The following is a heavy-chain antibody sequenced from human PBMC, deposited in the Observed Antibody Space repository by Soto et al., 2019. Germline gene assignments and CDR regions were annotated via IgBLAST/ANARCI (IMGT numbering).Heavy chain of an antibody. CDR2: TYYRSKWYN. D-gene: IGHD3-22*01. J-gene: IGHJ3*02. V-gene: IGHV6-1*01. Sequence: SQTLSLTCAISGDSVSSNSAAWNWIRQSPSRGLEWLGRTYYRSKWYNDYAVSVKSRITINPDTSKNQFSLQLNSVTPEDTAVDYCAREFMIVVVITNQGDAFDIWGQGTMVTVSS. CDR3: AREFMIVVVITNQGDAFDI. CDR1: GDSVSSNSAA.